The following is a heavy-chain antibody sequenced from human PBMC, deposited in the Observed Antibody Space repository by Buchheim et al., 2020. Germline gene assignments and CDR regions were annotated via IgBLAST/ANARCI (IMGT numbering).Heavy chain of an antibody. Sequence: QLQLQESGPGLVKPSETLSLTCTVSGGSISSSSYYWGWIRQSPGKGLEWIGSIYYSGSTYYNPSLKSRVTISVDTSKNQFSLKLSSVTAADTAVYYCARLYGYSGSYPIDYWGQGTL. J-gene: IGHJ4*02. CDR3: ARLYGYSGSYPIDY. CDR2: IYYSGST. CDR1: GGSISSSSYY. V-gene: IGHV4-39*01. D-gene: IGHD1-26*01.